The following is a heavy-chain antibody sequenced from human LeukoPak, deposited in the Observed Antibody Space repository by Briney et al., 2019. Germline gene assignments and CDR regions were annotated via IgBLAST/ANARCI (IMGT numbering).Heavy chain of an antibody. Sequence: LETLSLTCTVSGGSISSSSYYWGWIRQPPGKGLEWIGSIYYSGSTYYNPSLKSRVTISVDTSKNQFSLKLSSVTAADTAVYYCARQVGSSYYYYYYGMDVWGQGTTVTVSS. J-gene: IGHJ6*02. CDR2: IYYSGST. CDR3: ARQVGSSYYYYYYGMDV. V-gene: IGHV4-39*01. CDR1: GGSISSSSYY. D-gene: IGHD6-25*01.